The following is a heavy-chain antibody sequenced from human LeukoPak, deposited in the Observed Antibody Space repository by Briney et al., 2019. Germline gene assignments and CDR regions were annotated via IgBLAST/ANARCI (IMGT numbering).Heavy chain of an antibody. J-gene: IGHJ4*02. CDR3: ARDPGTRDYGDYYFDY. CDR2: IIPIFGTA. D-gene: IGHD4-17*01. V-gene: IGHV1-69*01. CDR1: GGTFSSYA. Sequence: GPSVKVSRKASGGTFSSYAISWVRQAPGQGLEWMGGIIPIFGTANYAQKFQGRVTITADESTSTAYMEPSSLRSEDTAVYYCARDPGTRDYGDYYFDYWGQGTLVTVSS.